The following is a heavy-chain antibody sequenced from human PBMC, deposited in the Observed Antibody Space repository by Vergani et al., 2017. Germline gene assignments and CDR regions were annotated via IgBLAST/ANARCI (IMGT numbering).Heavy chain of an antibody. J-gene: IGHJ4*02. CDR3: ASYYKHLWGNYYFDY. V-gene: IGHV4-30-4*01. CDR2: IYYSGST. CDR1: GGSISSYY. D-gene: IGHD3-10*01. Sequence: QVQLQESGPGLVKPSETLSLTCTVSGGSISSYYWSWIRQPPGKGLEWIGYIYYSGSTYYNPSLKSRVTISVDTSKNQFSLKLSSVTAADTAVYYCASYYKHLWGNYYFDYWGQGTLVTVSS.